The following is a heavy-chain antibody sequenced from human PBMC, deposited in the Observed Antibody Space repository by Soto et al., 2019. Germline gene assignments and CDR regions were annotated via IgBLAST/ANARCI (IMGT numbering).Heavy chain of an antibody. J-gene: IGHJ4*02. CDR1: GYTFTGYY. CDR3: ARPPSTSSILDY. CDR2: INPNSGGT. Sequence: ASVRVSCKXSGYTFTGYYMHWVRQAPGQGLEWMGWINPNSGGTNYAQKFQGRVTMTRDTSISTAYMELSRLRSDDTAVYYCARPPSTSSILDYWGQGTLVTVSS. D-gene: IGHD2-2*01. V-gene: IGHV1-2*02.